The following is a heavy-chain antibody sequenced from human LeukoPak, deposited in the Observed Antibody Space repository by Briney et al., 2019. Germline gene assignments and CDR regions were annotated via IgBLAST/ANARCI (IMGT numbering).Heavy chain of an antibody. D-gene: IGHD2-21*02. CDR2: IYAGGKT. Sequence: SETLSLTCTVSGGSISNYYWSWSRQPAGKGLEWIGRIYAGGKTDHNPSLKSRVTMSVDASKNQFSLRLRSVTAADTAVYYCAREHKDYDGDGYYYGYWGQGTLVTVSS. J-gene: IGHJ4*02. CDR1: GGSISNYY. V-gene: IGHV4-4*07. CDR3: AREHKDYDGDGYYYGY.